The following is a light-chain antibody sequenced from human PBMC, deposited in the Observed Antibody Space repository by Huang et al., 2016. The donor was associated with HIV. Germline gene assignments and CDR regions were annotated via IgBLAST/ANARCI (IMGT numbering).Light chain of an antibody. CDR2: AAS. V-gene: IGKV1-6*02. J-gene: IGKJ1*01. CDR1: PDITND. Sequence: AIQLTQSPSSLSASVGDRVTITCRASPDITNDLGWYQQKPGKAPKLLISAASTLRSGVPSRVSGSGSGTDFTLTISSLQPEDFATYFCLQDFNYPRTFGQGTRVEIK. CDR3: LQDFNYPRT.